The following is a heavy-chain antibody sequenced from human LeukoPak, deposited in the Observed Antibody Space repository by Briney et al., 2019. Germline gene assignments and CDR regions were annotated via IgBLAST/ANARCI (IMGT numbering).Heavy chain of an antibody. CDR2: IYYSGST. J-gene: IGHJ5*02. V-gene: IGHV4-59*08. CDR3: ARYGSRSYHELNWFDP. Sequence: SETLSLTCTVSGGFISSYYWSWIRQPPGKGLEWIGYIYYSGSTNYNPSLKSRVTISVDTSKNQFSLKLSSVTAADTAVYYCARYGSRSYHELNWFDPWGQGTLVTVSS. D-gene: IGHD3-10*01. CDR1: GGFISSYY.